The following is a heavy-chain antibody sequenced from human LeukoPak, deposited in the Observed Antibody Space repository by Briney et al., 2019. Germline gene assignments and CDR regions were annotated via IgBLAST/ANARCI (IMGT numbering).Heavy chain of an antibody. Sequence: HPGGSLRLSCAVSGLTFSRYAMSWVRQAPGKGLEWVSAISGSGGSTYYADSVKGRFTISRDNSKNTLYLQMNSLRAEDTAVYYCAKPRGGGWYSDFDYWGQGTLVTVSS. J-gene: IGHJ4*02. D-gene: IGHD6-19*01. CDR2: ISGSGGST. V-gene: IGHV3-23*01. CDR3: AKPRGGGWYSDFDY. CDR1: GLTFSRYA.